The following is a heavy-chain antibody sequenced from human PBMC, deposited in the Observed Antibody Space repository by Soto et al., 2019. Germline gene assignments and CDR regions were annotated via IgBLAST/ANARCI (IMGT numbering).Heavy chain of an antibody. CDR3: ARDQVGSDGSSWFDP. CDR1: GYTFTSYY. V-gene: IGHV1-46*01. J-gene: IGHJ5*02. Sequence: ASVKVSCKASGYTFTSYYMHWVRQAPGQGLEWMGIINPSGGSTSYAQKFQGRVTMTRDTSTSTVYMELSSLRSEDTAVYYCARDQVGSDGSSWFDPWGQGTLVTVSS. D-gene: IGHD2-2*01. CDR2: INPSGGST.